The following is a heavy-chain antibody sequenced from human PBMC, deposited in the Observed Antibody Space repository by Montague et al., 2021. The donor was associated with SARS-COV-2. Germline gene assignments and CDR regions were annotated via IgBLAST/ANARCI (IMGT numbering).Heavy chain of an antibody. CDR2: IKQDVSEK. CDR3: ATVGATSWYFDL. D-gene: IGHD1-26*01. J-gene: IGHJ2*01. Sequence: SLRLSCAASIFTFSSYWMSWVRQAPGKGLEWVANIKQDVSEKYXXXSXKGRFTISRDNAKNSLYLQMNSLRAEDTAVYYCATVGATSWYFDLWGRGTLVTVSS. CDR1: IFTFSSYW. V-gene: IGHV3-7*01.